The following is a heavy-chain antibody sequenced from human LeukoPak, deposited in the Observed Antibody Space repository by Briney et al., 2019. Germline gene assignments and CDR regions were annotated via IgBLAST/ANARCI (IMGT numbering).Heavy chain of an antibody. CDR3: ARGQYAGYPTH. D-gene: IGHD2-8*01. V-gene: IGHV4-34*01. J-gene: IGHJ4*02. CDR2: INHSGYT. Sequence: SETLSLTCAVYGGSFTDYYWSWIRRPPGKGLEWIGEINHSGYTNYNPSLKSRVSVSVDTSKNQFSLKLSSVTAADTAVYYCARGQYAGYPTHWGQGTLVTVSS. CDR1: GGSFTDYY.